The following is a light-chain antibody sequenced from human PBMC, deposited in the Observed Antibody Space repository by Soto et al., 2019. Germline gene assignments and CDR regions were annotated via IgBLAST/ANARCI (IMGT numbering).Light chain of an antibody. V-gene: IGLV2-23*01. J-gene: IGLJ3*02. CDR2: EDN. CDR1: RSDVGSYTL. CDR3: CSYAGSSTSWV. Sequence: QSALTQPASVSGSPGQSITISCTGTRSDVGSYTLVSWYQQHPGRAPKLLIYEDNKRPSGISNRFSGSKSGNTASLTISGLQADDEADYYCCSYAGSSTSWVFGGGTKPTVL.